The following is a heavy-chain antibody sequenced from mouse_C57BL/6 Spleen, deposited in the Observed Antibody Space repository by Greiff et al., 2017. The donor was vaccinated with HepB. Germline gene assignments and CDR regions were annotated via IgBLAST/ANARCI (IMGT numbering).Heavy chain of an antibody. CDR1: GFNIKDDY. V-gene: IGHV14-4*01. CDR2: IDPENGDT. CDR3: TKDDYDGEAY. D-gene: IGHD2-4*01. Sequence: EVQLQESGAELVRPGASVKLSCTASGFNIKDDYMHWVKQRPEQGLEWIGWIDPENGDTEYASKFQGKATITADTSSNTAYLQLSSLTSEDTAVYYCTKDDYDGEAYWGQGTLVTVSA. J-gene: IGHJ3*01.